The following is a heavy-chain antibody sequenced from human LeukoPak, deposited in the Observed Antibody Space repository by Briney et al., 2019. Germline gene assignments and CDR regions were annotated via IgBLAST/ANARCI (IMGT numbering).Heavy chain of an antibody. D-gene: IGHD6-25*01. CDR2: IWYDGSNK. CDR1: RFTFSSHG. V-gene: IGHV3-33*06. CDR3: AKSGELDY. J-gene: IGHJ4*02. Sequence: PGGSLRLSCAASRFTFSSHGMHWVRQAPGKGLEWVAAIWYDGSNKYYADSVRGRFTISRDNSKNTLYLQMNSLRAEDTAVYYCAKSGELDYWGQGTLVTVSS.